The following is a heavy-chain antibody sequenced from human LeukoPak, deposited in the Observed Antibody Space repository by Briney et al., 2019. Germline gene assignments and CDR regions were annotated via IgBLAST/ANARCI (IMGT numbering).Heavy chain of an antibody. CDR1: GFTFSSYS. D-gene: IGHD3-22*01. J-gene: IGHJ4*02. V-gene: IGHV3-21*04. CDR2: ISSSGTYK. CDR3: ARDLDSSGYYHVVDS. Sequence: SGGSLRLSCAVSGFTFSSYSMSWVRQAPGKGLEWVSSISSSGTYKYYADSVQGRFTISRDNSKNTLSLHMNSLRAEDTAVYYCARDLDSSGYYHVVDSWGQGALVTVSS.